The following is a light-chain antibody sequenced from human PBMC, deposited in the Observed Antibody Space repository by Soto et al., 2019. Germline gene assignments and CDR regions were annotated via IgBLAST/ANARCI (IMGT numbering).Light chain of an antibody. CDR1: QTISRW. CDR3: QQYGSSPPIT. V-gene: IGKV1-5*01. CDR2: GAT. Sequence: DIQMTQSPSTLSASLGDRFTVTCRASQTISRWLACYQQKPGKAPKLLIFGATTLQSGVPSRFSASGSGPDFTLTISRLEPEDFAVYYCQQYGSSPPITFGQGTRLEIK. J-gene: IGKJ5*01.